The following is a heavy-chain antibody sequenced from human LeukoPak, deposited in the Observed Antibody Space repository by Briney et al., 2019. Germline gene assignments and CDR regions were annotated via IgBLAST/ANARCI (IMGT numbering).Heavy chain of an antibody. CDR1: GFIFSSYS. CDR3: ARDRSGYTFDD. J-gene: IGHJ4*02. Sequence: GSLRLSCAASGFIFSSYSMNWVRQAPGKGLEWVSSISATGNYIYYADSVKGRFTISRDNAKNSLYLQMNSLRAEDTAVYYCARDRSGYTFDDWGQGTLVTVSS. V-gene: IGHV3-21*01. CDR2: ISATGNYI. D-gene: IGHD5-18*01.